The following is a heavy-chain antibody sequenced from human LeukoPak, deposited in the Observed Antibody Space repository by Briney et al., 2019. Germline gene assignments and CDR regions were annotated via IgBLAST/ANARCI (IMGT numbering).Heavy chain of an antibody. D-gene: IGHD3-10*02. Sequence: SETLSLTCAVYGGSFSGYYWSWIRQPPGKGLEWIGEINHSGSTNYNPSLKSRVTISVDTSKNQFSLKLSSVTAADTAVYYCARDSSDVRSLIAHWGQGTLVTVSS. CDR2: INHSGST. CDR1: GGSFSGYY. V-gene: IGHV4-34*01. CDR3: ARDSSDVRSLIAH. J-gene: IGHJ1*01.